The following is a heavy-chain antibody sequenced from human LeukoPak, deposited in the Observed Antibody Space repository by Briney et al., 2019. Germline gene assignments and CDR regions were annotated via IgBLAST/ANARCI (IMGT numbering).Heavy chain of an antibody. CDR3: ARETPIVATANEDDY. Sequence: PGGSLRLSCAASGFTFSSYAMHWVRQAPGKGLEWVAVISYDGSNKYYADSVKGRFTISRDNSKNTLYLQMNSLRAEDTAVYYCARETPIVATANEDDYWGQGTLVIVSS. J-gene: IGHJ4*02. V-gene: IGHV3-30*04. CDR1: GFTFSSYA. CDR2: ISYDGSNK. D-gene: IGHD5-12*01.